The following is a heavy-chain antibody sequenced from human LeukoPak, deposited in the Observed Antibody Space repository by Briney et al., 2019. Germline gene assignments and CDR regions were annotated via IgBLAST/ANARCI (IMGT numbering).Heavy chain of an antibody. V-gene: IGHV4-59*01. CDR1: GGSISSYY. CDR3: ARLYRGYSSHYFDY. CDR2: IYYSGST. J-gene: IGHJ4*02. D-gene: IGHD5-18*01. Sequence: TSSETLSLTCTVSGGSISSYYWSWLRQPPGKGLEWIGYIYYSGSTNYNPSLKSRVTISVDTSKNQFSLKLSSVTAADTAVYYCARLYRGYSSHYFDYWGQGTLVTVSS.